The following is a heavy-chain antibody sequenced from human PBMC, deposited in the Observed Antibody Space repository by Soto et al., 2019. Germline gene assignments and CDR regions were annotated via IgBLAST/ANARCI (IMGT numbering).Heavy chain of an antibody. V-gene: IGHV5-51*01. CDR2: IYPGDSDT. CDR1: GYSFTSYW. Sequence: PGESLKISCKGSGYSFTSYWIGWVRQMPGKGLEWMGIIYPGDSDTRYSPSFQGQVTISADRSISTAYLQWSSLKASDTAMYYCATLYCSSTSCQGGISYWGQGTLVTVSS. D-gene: IGHD2-2*01. J-gene: IGHJ4*02. CDR3: ATLYCSSTSCQGGISY.